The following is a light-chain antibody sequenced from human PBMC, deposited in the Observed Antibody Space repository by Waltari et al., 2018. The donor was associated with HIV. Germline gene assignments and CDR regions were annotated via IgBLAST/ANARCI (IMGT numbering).Light chain of an antibody. CDR1: SSEVGSYNL. J-gene: IGLJ2*01. Sequence: QSALTQPASVSGSPGQSITISCTGTSSEVGSYNLVSWYQQHPGNAPKLIIYEGTKRPSGVSNRFFGSKSGNTASLTISGLQAEDEADYYCCSYAGSSIVVLGGGTKLIVL. CDR3: CSYAGSSIVV. V-gene: IGLV2-23*01. CDR2: EGT.